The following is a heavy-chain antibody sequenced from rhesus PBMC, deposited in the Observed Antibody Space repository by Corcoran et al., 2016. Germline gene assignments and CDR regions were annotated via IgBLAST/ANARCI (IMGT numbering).Heavy chain of an antibody. CDR1: GNFITSGYY. CDR2: ISVSSGSP. Sequence: QVQLQEAGPGLVNPSATLSLTCVVSGNFITSGYYWGWIREPPGKGLEYLGSISVSSGSPYYNPSLQSRVTSSKDACKYQFSLKLSSVTAADTAVYYCANTGAGFWGQGLRVTVSS. D-gene: IGHD1-38*01. CDR3: ANTGAGF. V-gene: IGHV4-99*01. J-gene: IGHJ3*01.